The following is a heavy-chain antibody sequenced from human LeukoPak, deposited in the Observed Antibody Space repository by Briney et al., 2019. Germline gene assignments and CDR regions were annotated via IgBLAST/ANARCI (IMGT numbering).Heavy chain of an antibody. Sequence: PSETLSLTCAVYGGPFSGYYWSWIRQPPGKGLEWIGEINHSGSTNYNPSLKSRVTISVDTSKNQFSLKLSSVTAADTAVYYCARTQDYGDYIDYWGQGTLVTVSS. V-gene: IGHV4-34*01. D-gene: IGHD4-17*01. J-gene: IGHJ4*02. CDR2: INHSGST. CDR3: ARTQDYGDYIDY. CDR1: GGPFSGYY.